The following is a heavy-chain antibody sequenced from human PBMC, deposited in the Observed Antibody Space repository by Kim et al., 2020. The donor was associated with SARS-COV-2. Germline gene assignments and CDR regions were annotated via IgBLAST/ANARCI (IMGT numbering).Heavy chain of an antibody. CDR3: ARDCSSTSCSDDAFDI. J-gene: IGHJ3*02. Sequence: VKGRFTIARDNAKNSLYLQMNSLRAEDTAVYYCARDCSSTSCSDDAFDIWGQGTMVTVSS. V-gene: IGHV3-21*01. D-gene: IGHD2-2*01.